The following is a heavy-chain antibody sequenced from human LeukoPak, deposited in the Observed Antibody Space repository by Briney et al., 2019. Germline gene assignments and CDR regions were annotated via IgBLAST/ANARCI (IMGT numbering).Heavy chain of an antibody. J-gene: IGHJ3*02. CDR3: ARDSSYSTAI. V-gene: IGHV3-74*01. CDR1: GFTFSIYW. D-gene: IGHD3-22*01. Sequence: GGSLRLSCAASGFTFSIYWMHWVRQAPGKELVWVSHINSDGSYTTYADSVKGRFTISRDNAKNTLYLQMNSLRAEDTAVYYCARDSSYSTAIWGQGTMVTVSS. CDR2: INSDGSYT.